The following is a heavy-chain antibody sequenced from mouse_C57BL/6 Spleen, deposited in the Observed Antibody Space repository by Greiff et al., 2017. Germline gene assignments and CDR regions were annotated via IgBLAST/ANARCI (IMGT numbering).Heavy chain of an antibody. CDR2: ISDGGSYT. CDR1: GFTFSSYA. D-gene: IGHD2-5*01. Sequence: EVNLVESGGGLVKPGGSLKLSCAASGFTFSSYAMSWVRQTPEKRLEWVATISDGGSYTYYPDNVKGRFTISRDNAKNNRYLQMSHLKSEDTAMYYCARGDYSTSFAYWGQGTLVTVSA. J-gene: IGHJ3*01. V-gene: IGHV5-4*03. CDR3: ARGDYSTSFAY.